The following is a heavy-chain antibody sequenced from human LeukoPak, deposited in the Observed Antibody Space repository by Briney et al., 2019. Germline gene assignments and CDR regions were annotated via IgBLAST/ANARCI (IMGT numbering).Heavy chain of an antibody. CDR1: GYTFTSSG. Sequence: ASVKVSCKASGYTFTSSGISWVRQAPGQGREWMGWINAYNSNTDYAQKLQGRVTMTTDTSTSTAYMELRSLRSDDTVVYYCARPIFGVFNYMDVWGKGTTVTVSS. V-gene: IGHV1-18*01. CDR3: ARPIFGVFNYMDV. D-gene: IGHD3-3*01. CDR2: INAYNSNT. J-gene: IGHJ6*03.